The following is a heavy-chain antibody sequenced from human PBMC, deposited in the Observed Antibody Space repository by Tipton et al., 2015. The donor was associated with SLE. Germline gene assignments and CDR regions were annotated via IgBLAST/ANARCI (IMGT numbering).Heavy chain of an antibody. CDR2: ISSSSTYT. J-gene: IGHJ3*02. CDR1: GFTFSDYY. V-gene: IGHV3-11*06. CDR3: ARGYCSSTNCLKADAFDI. Sequence: SLRLSCAASGFTFSDYYMSWFRQAPGKGLEWVSYISSSSTYTNYADSVRGRFTISRDNAKNSLYLQMNSLRAEDTAVYYCARGYCSSTNCLKADAFDIWGQGTMVTVSS. D-gene: IGHD2-2*01.